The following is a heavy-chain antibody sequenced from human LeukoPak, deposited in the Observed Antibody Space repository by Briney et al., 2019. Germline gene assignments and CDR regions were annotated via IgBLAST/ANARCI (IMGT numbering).Heavy chain of an antibody. CDR1: GYTFTSYD. V-gene: IGHV1-8*01. CDR3: ARVHSSGWYYYGMDV. CDR2: MNPNSGNT. Sequence: ASVKVPCKASGYTFTSYDINWVRQATGQGLEWMGWMNPNSGNTGYAQKFQGRVTMTRNTSISTAYVELSSLRSEDTAVYYCARVHSSGWYYYGMDVWGQGTTVTVSS. J-gene: IGHJ6*02. D-gene: IGHD6-19*01.